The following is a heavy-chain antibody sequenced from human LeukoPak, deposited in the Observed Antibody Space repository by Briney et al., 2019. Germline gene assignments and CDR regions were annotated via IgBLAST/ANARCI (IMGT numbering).Heavy chain of an antibody. CDR1: GFTFSSYS. Sequence: GGSLRLSCAASGFTFSSYSMNWVRQAPGKGLEWVSSISSSSSYIYYADSVKGRFTISRDNAKNSLYLQMNSLRAEDTAVYYCARLRIAVASEVWGQGTLVTVSS. CDR3: ARLRIAVASEV. D-gene: IGHD6-19*01. CDR2: ISSSSSYI. J-gene: IGHJ4*02. V-gene: IGHV3-21*01.